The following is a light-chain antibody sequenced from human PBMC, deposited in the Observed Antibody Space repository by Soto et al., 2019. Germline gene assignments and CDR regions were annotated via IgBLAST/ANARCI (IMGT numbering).Light chain of an antibody. Sequence: QSALTQPRSVSGSPGQSVTISCTGTSSDVGGYNYVSWYQQHPGKAPKLMIYDVSNRPSGVPDRFSGSKSGNTASLTISGLQAEDEAEYYCCSYAGSYNVVFGGGTKLTVL. CDR2: DVS. V-gene: IGLV2-11*01. CDR3: CSYAGSYNVV. CDR1: SSDVGGYNY. J-gene: IGLJ2*01.